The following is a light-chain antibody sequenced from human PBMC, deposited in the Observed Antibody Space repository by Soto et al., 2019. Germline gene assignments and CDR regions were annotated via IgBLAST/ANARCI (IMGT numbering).Light chain of an antibody. Sequence: NFMLTQPHSVSESPGKTVTISCTRSSGSIASNYVQWYQQRPGSAPTTVIYEDNQRPSGVPDRFSGSIDSSSNSASLTISGLKTDDDADYYWQSYDSSNQEGVFGGGTKLTVL. J-gene: IGLJ2*01. CDR2: EDN. CDR1: SGSIASNY. CDR3: QSYDSSNQEGV. V-gene: IGLV6-57*04.